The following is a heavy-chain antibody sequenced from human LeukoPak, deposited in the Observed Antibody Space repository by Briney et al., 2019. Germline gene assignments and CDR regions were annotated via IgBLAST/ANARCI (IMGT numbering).Heavy chain of an antibody. J-gene: IGHJ4*02. V-gene: IGHV1-46*03. CDR3: ARSSSWYPDY. CDR2: INPSGGST. Sequence: ASVKVSRKASGYTFTSYYMHWVRQAPGQGLEWMGIINPSGGSTSYAQKFQGRVTMTRDTSTSTAYMELSSLRSEDTDVYYCARSSSWYPDYWGQGTLVTVSS. D-gene: IGHD6-13*01. CDR1: GYTFTSYY.